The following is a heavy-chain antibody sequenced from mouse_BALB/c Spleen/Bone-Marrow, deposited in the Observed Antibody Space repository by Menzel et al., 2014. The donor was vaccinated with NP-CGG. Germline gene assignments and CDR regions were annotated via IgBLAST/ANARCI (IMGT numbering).Heavy chain of an antibody. V-gene: IGHV5-6-3*01. Sequence: DVKLVESGGGLVQPGGSLKLSCAASGFTFGSYGMSWVRQTPDKRLELVATINSNGGRTYYPDSVKGRFTISRDNAKNTLYLQMSSLKSEDTAMYYCARDSLLRSLYAMDYWGQGTSVTVSS. CDR2: INSNGGRT. CDR1: GFTFGSYG. CDR3: ARDSLLRSLYAMDY. D-gene: IGHD1-2*01. J-gene: IGHJ4*01.